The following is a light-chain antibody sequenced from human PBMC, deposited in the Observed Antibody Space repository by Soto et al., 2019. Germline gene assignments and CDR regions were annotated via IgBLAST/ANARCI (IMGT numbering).Light chain of an antibody. V-gene: IGKV1-5*03. CDR1: QSISSW. CDR2: KTS. J-gene: IGKJ4*01. Sequence: DIQMTQSPSTLSASVGDRVTITCLASQSISSWLAWYQQKPGKAPNLLIYKTSSLESGVPSRFSGSGSGTEFTLTVNSLQPDDFATYYCQQYDSYPLTFGGGTKVEIK. CDR3: QQYDSYPLT.